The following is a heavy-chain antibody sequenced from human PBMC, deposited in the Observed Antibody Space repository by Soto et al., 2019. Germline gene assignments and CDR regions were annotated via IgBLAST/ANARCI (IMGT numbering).Heavy chain of an antibody. D-gene: IGHD5-18*01. J-gene: IGHJ4*02. CDR2: ISSSSSYT. CDR1: GFTFSDYY. CDR3: AVLYSYGIDY. V-gene: IGHV3-11*05. Sequence: QVQLVESGGGLVKPGGSLRLSCAASGFTFSDYYMSWIRQAPGKGLEWVSYISSSSSYTNYADSVKGRFTISRDNAKNSLYLQMNSVRAEDTAVYYCAVLYSYGIDYWGQGTLVTVSS.